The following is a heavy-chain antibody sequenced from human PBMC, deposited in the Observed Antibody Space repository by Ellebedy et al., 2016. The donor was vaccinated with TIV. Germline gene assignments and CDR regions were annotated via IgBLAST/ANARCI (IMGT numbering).Heavy chain of an antibody. D-gene: IGHD1-26*01. J-gene: IGHJ4*02. CDR3: AAGLKWELLPRGDY. Sequence: GRFTISRDNAKNSLYLHMDSLRAEDTAVYYCAAGLKWELLPRGDYWGQGTLVTVSS. V-gene: IGHV3-11*03.